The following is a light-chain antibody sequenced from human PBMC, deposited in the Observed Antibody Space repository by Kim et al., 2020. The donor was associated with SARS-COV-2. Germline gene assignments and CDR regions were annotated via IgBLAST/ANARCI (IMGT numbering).Light chain of an antibody. CDR2: SNN. CDR1: TSNIGGNT. J-gene: IGLJ2*01. CDR3: ATWDDSLKGVV. Sequence: QSVLTQPPSASGTPGQRVTISCAGSTSNIGGNTVNWYQQLPEAAPTLVIYSNNQRSSGVPDRFSGSRSGDPASLAISGLQSEDEADYFCATWDDSLKGVVFGGGTQLTVL. V-gene: IGLV1-44*01.